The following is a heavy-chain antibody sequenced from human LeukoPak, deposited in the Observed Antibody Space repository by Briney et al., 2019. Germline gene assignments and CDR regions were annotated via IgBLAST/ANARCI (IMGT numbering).Heavy chain of an antibody. CDR2: IYSDGST. Sequence: GGSLRLSCAASGFIVSGDFMSWVRQAPGKGLEWVSVIYSDGSTYYADSVKGRFTISRDNSKNTLGLQMTGLRAEDTAVYYCARESPYGDYNYWGQGTLVTVSS. CDR1: GFIVSGDF. D-gene: IGHD4-17*01. V-gene: IGHV3-53*01. J-gene: IGHJ4*02. CDR3: ARESPYGDYNY.